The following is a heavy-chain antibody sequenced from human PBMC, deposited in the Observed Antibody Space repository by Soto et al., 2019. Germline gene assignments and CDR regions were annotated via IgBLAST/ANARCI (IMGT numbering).Heavy chain of an antibody. V-gene: IGHV3-30-3*01. CDR2: ISYDGSDK. CDR1: GFTFSNYA. J-gene: IGHJ4*02. CDR3: AKATTNGGWFNPFDA. D-gene: IGHD6-19*01. Sequence: QVHLVESGGGVVQPGRSLRLSCAASGFTFSNYAMHWVRQAPGKGLEWVAVISYDGSDKYNANSVKGRFTISRDNSRDTLFLQMNSLTADDTAVYYCAKATTNGGWFNPFDALGQGALVTVSS.